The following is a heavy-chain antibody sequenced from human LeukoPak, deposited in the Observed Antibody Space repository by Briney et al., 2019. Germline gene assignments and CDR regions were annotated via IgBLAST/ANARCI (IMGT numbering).Heavy chain of an antibody. V-gene: IGHV4-61*02. D-gene: IGHD3-9*01. Sequence: SETLSLTCTASGGSISSGSYYWSWIRQPAGKGLEWIGRIYTSGSTTYNPSLKSRVTISVDTSNNQFSLKLSSVTAADTAVYYCARRDYDILTGYYSRTGFDYWGQGTLVTVSS. CDR3: ARRDYDILTGYYSRTGFDY. CDR1: GGSISSGSYY. CDR2: IYTSGST. J-gene: IGHJ4*02.